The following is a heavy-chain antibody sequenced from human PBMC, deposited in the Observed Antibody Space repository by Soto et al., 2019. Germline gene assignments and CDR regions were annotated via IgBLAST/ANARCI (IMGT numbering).Heavy chain of an antibody. CDR1: GGTFSSYT. J-gene: IGHJ4*02. CDR2: IIPILGIT. CDR3: ATRRGDGYNDY. V-gene: IGHV1-69*02. D-gene: IGHD3-10*01. Sequence: ASVKVSCKASGGTFSSYTISWVRQAPGQGLEWMGRIIPILGITNYAQKFQGRVTITADKSTSTAYMELSSLRSEDTAVYYCATRRGDGYNDYWGQGTLVTVSS.